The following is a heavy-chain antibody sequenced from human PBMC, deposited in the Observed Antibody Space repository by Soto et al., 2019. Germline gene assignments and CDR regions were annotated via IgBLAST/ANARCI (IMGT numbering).Heavy chain of an antibody. CDR3: ARDRPTSSIRARDYYYAMDF. D-gene: IGHD6-6*01. Sequence: ASVKIYCKASGYTFISYGISWVRQAPGQGLEWMGWISSYNGNTNYAQKLQGRVTMTTDTSTTTAYMELRSLTSDDTAVYYCARDRPTSSIRARDYYYAMDFWGQGTTVTVSS. CDR2: ISSYNGNT. J-gene: IGHJ6*02. V-gene: IGHV1-18*01. CDR1: GYTFISYG.